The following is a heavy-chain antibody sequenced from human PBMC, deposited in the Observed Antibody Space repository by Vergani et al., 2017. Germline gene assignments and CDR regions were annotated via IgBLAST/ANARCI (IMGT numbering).Heavy chain of an antibody. CDR2: VSCRGVT. V-gene: IGHV4-59*02. J-gene: IGHJ4*02. CDR3: ARSLIYYGAGSPDY. CDR1: GASVNSYY. D-gene: IGHD3-10*01. Sequence: QVKLQESGPGLVKPSETLSLTCTVSGASVNSYYWSWIRQPPGKGLDWMGDVSCRGVTLYDPSVKGRMTIALNTSSNQFSLYLTSVTAADTAVYYCARSLIYYGAGSPDYWGQGTLVTVSS.